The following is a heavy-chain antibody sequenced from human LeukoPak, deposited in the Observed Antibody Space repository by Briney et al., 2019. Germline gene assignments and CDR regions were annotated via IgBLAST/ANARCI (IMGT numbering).Heavy chain of an antibody. CDR1: GFTFTSHD. CDR3: ARDARGAAAAADPFDI. D-gene: IGHD6-13*01. J-gene: IGHJ3*02. CDR2: MNPNSGNT. Sequence: GASVKVSCKASGFTFTSHDYNWVRQATGQGLEWMGWMNPNSGNTGYAQKFQGRVTMTRDTSISTAYMELSGLSSEDTAVYYCARDARGAAAAADPFDIWGQGTMVTVSP. V-gene: IGHV1-8*01.